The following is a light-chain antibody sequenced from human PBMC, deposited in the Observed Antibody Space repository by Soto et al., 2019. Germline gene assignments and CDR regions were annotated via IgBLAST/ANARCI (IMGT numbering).Light chain of an antibody. Sequence: QSALTQPRSVSGSPGQSVTISCTGTSSDVGGYNYVSWYQQHPGKAPKLMIYDVSKRPSGVPDRFSGSKSGNTASLTISGLQAEDEADSYCCSYAGSYTVYVFGTGTKLTVL. CDR1: SSDVGGYNY. V-gene: IGLV2-11*01. CDR2: DVS. J-gene: IGLJ1*01. CDR3: CSYAGSYTVYV.